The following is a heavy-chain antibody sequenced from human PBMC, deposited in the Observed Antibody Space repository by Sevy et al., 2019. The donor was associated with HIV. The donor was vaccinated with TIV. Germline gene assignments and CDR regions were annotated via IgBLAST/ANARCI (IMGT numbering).Heavy chain of an antibody. CDR1: GGTFSSYA. V-gene: IGHV1-69*13. D-gene: IGHD6-6*01. J-gene: IGHJ3*02. Sequence: ASVKVSCKASGGTFSSYAISWVRQAPGQGLEWMGGIIPIFGTANYAQKFQGRVTITADESTSTAYMELSSLRSEDTAVYYCAVEHSSSSGGLGAFDICGQGTMVTVSS. CDR3: AVEHSSSSGGLGAFDI. CDR2: IIPIFGTA.